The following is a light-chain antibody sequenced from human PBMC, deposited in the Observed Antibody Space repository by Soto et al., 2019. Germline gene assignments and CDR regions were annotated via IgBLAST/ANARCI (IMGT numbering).Light chain of an antibody. CDR1: SSNIGAGSD. CDR2: GNS. V-gene: IGLV1-40*01. CDR3: QSYDSSLREV. Sequence: QSVLTQPPSVSGAPGQRITISCTGNSSNIGAGSDVQWFQQLPGTAPKLLIYGNSNRPSGVPDRFSGSKSGTSASLAITGLQGDDEADYYCQSYDSSLREVFGGGTKVTVL. J-gene: IGLJ3*02.